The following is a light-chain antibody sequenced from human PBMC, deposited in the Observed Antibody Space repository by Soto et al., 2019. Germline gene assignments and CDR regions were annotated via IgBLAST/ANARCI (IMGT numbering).Light chain of an antibody. CDR3: AAWDDSLSAWV. CDR2: RNN. Sequence: QSVLTQPPSASGTPGQRVTISCSGSSSNIGSNYVYWYQQLPGTAPNLLIYRNNQRPSGVPDRFSGYKSGTSASLAISGLRSEDEADYYCAAWDDSLSAWVFGGGTKLTVL. J-gene: IGLJ3*02. V-gene: IGLV1-47*01. CDR1: SSNIGSNY.